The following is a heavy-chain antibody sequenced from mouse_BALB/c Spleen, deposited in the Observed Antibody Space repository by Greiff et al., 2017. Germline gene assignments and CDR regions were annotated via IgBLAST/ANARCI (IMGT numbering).Heavy chain of an antibody. CDR3: ARAYGVDY. V-gene: IGHV1-55*01. CDR2: IYPGSGST. CDR1: GYNFTSYW. D-gene: IGHD1-1*01. J-gene: IGHJ2*01. Sequence: QVQLQQPGAELVKPGTSVKLSCKASGYNFTSYWINWVKLRPEQGLEWIGDIYPGSGSTNYNEKFKSKATLTVDTSSSTAYMQLSSLASEDSALYYCARAYGVDYWGQGTTLTVSS.